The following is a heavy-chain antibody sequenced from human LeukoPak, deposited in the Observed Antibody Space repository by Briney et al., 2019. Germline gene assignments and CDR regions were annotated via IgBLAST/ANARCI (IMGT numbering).Heavy chain of an antibody. J-gene: IGHJ4*02. CDR1: GFTFSSYE. CDR3: ARDNRGIAVAYDY. Sequence: GGSLRLSCAASGFTFSSYEMNWVRQAPGKGLEWVSYISSSGGTIYYADSVKGRFTISRDNAKNSLYLEMNSLRAEDTAVYYCARDNRGIAVAYDYWGQGTLVTVSS. V-gene: IGHV3-48*03. CDR2: ISSSGGTI. D-gene: IGHD6-19*01.